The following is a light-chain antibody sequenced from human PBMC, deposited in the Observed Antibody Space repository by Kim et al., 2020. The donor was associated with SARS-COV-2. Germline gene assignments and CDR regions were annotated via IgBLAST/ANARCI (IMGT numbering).Light chain of an antibody. CDR3: QQFGGSPMYS. Sequence: SPGDRATLSCGASHTVTSNYLSWYQQKPGQPPRLLIYGASTRATGTPDRFTGTGSGTDFTLTIRRLEPEDFAVYYCQQFGGSPMYSFGQGTKLEI. CDR2: GAS. CDR1: HTVTSNY. V-gene: IGKV3-20*01. J-gene: IGKJ2*03.